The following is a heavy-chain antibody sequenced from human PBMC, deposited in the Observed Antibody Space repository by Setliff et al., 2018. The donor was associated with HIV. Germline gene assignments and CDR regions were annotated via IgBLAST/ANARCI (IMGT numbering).Heavy chain of an antibody. CDR3: ARDNGRYFYFNY. CDR1: GFTFSDYN. Sequence: GGSLRLSCAASGFTFSDYNMNWVRQAPGRGLEWVSYISSDGSTIYYAGSVKGRFTMSRDNAKNSLYLHMSSLGVEDTAVYYCARDNGRYFYFNYWGQGTLVTVSS. J-gene: IGHJ4*02. D-gene: IGHD3-9*01. CDR2: ISSDGSTI. V-gene: IGHV3-48*01.